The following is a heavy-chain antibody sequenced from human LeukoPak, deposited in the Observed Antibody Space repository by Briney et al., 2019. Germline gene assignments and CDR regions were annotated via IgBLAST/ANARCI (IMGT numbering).Heavy chain of an antibody. V-gene: IGHV4-59*08. J-gene: IGHJ6*02. D-gene: IGHD3-9*01. CDR3: ARRGDILTGYSTYYCYGMDV. CDR1: GGSISSYY. CDR2: IYYSGST. Sequence: SETLSLTCTVAGGSISSYYWSWIRQPPGKGLEWIGYIYYSGSTNYNPSLKSRVTISVDTSKNQFSLKLSSVTAADTAVYYCARRGDILTGYSTYYCYGMDVWGQGTTVTVSS.